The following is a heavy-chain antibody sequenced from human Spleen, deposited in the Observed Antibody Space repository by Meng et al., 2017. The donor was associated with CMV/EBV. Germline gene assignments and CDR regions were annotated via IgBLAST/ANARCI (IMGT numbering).Heavy chain of an antibody. V-gene: IGHV3-48*03. Sequence: GGSLRLSCAASGFTFSSYEMNWVRQAPGKGLEWVSYISSSGSTIYYADSVKGRFTISRDNAKNSLYLQMNSLRAEDTAVYYCAWIVDYYDSSGTSLWGQGTLVTVSS. J-gene: IGHJ4*02. CDR2: ISSSGSTI. D-gene: IGHD3-22*01. CDR3: AWIVDYYDSSGTSL. CDR1: GFTFSSYE.